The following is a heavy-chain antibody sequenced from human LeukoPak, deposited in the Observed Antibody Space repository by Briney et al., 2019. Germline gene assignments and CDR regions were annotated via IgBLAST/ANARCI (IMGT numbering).Heavy chain of an antibody. CDR1: GGSISSSSYY. CDR2: IYYDGST. J-gene: IGHJ4*02. D-gene: IGHD3-16*01. Sequence: SETLSLTCTVSGGSISSSSYYWDWIRQSPGKGLEWIGNIYYDGSTHYNPSLKSRVTISVDTSKNQSSLKLSSVTAADTALYYCARQGEYTTSLGRKQFDYWGQGTLVTVSS. V-gene: IGHV4-39*01. CDR3: ARQGEYTTSLGRKQFDY.